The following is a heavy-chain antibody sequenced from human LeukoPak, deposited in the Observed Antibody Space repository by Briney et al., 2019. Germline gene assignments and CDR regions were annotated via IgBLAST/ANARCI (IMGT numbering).Heavy chain of an antibody. CDR1: GGSSSGYY. Sequence: SETLSLTCAVYGGSSSGYYWSWIRGPPGKGLEWIGEINHSGSTNYNPSLKSRVTISVDTSKNQFSLKLSSVTAADTAVYYCARAGPAYYYDSSGYDYWGQGTLVTVSS. J-gene: IGHJ4*02. CDR2: INHSGST. CDR3: ARAGPAYYYDSSGYDY. V-gene: IGHV4-34*01. D-gene: IGHD3-22*01.